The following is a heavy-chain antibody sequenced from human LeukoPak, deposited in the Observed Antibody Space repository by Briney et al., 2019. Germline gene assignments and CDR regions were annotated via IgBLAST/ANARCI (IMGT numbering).Heavy chain of an antibody. Sequence: DSVKVSCKASGYTFTSYDINWVRQATGQGLEWMGWMNPNSGNTGYAQKFQGRVTMTRNTSISTAYMELSSLRSEDTAVYYCAITRPGSYYYYYYMDVWGKGTTVTVSS. CDR2: MNPNSGNT. J-gene: IGHJ6*03. V-gene: IGHV1-8*01. CDR1: GYTFTSYD. D-gene: IGHD1-26*01. CDR3: AITRPGSYYYYYYMDV.